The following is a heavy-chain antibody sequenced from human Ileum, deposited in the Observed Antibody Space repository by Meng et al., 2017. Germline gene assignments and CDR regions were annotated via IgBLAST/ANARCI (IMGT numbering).Heavy chain of an antibody. J-gene: IGHJ4*02. V-gene: IGHV1-2*02. CDR3: ARDLAGLGGY. CDR2: IDPRTGDT. Sequence: VQLVPSGAEVKKPGASVTVSCKTFGYTFSDYFMYWVRQAPGQGLEWMGWIDPRTGDTRYTQKLQGRVTMTRDTSISTVYMEVTNLRDDDTAVYYCARDLAGLGGYWGQGTLVTVSS. CDR1: GYTFSDYF. D-gene: IGHD6-19*01.